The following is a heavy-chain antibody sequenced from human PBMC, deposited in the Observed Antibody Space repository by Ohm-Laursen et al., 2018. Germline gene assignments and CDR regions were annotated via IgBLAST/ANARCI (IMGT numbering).Heavy chain of an antibody. D-gene: IGHD3-22*01. CDR2: IWYDGSNK. Sequence: SLRLSCAASGFIFSNFGMHWVRQAPGKGLEWVAVIWYDGSNKYYADSVKGRFTISRDNSKNTLYLQMNSLRAEDTAVYYCARDRFYSDSSGYRSYFQHWGQGTLVTVSS. J-gene: IGHJ1*01. CDR3: ARDRFYSDSSGYRSYFQH. CDR1: GFIFSNFG. V-gene: IGHV3-33*01.